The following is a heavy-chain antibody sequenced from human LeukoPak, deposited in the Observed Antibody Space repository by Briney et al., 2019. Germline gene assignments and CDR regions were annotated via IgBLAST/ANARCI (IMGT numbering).Heavy chain of an antibody. J-gene: IGHJ3*02. CDR3: ARLTKYYDNSGYYLDAFDI. Sequence: SGTLSLTCVVSGGSISTDNWWSWVRQPPGKGLEWIGEVFHRGNTNYNSSLESRVTMSVDKSKKQFSLKLTSVTAADTAVYYCARLTKYYDNSGYYLDAFDIWGQGTMVTVSS. CDR2: VFHRGNT. V-gene: IGHV4-4*02. CDR1: GGSISTDNW. D-gene: IGHD3-22*01.